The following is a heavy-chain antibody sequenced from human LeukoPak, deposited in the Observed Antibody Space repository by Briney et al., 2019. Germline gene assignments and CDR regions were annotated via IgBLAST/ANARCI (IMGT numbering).Heavy chain of an antibody. Sequence: SETLSLTCAVHGGSFSGYYWSWIRQPPGKGLEWIGEINHSGSTNYNPSLKSRVTISVDTSKNQFSLKLSSVTAADTAVYYCASTSCYDEGATAANWFDPWGQGTLVTVSS. CDR1: GGSFSGYY. CDR2: INHSGST. CDR3: ASTSCYDEGATAANWFDP. J-gene: IGHJ5*02. D-gene: IGHD2-2*01. V-gene: IGHV4-34*01.